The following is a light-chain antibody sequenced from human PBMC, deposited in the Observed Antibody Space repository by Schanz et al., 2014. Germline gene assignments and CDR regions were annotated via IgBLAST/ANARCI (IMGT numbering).Light chain of an antibody. Sequence: QSALTQPPSASGSPGQSVTISCTGTSSDVGSYNLVSWYQQHPGKAPKLMIYEDDKRPSGISNRFSGSKSGNTASLTISGLQAEDEADYYCCSFAGSNTDVFGSGTKLTVL. CDR3: CSFAGSNTDV. J-gene: IGLJ1*01. CDR1: SSDVGSYNL. CDR2: EDD. V-gene: IGLV2-23*01.